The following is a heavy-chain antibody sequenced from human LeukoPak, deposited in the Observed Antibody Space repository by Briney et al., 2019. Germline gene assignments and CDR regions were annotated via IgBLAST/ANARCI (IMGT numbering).Heavy chain of an antibody. D-gene: IGHD4-23*01. CDR3: ARDPNSAL. J-gene: IGHJ4*02. CDR2: IYTSGST. CDR1: GGTISSYN. V-gene: IGHV4-4*07. Sequence: KPSEPLSLPCPVSGGTISSYNWSWIRQPAGKGLEWIGRIYTSGSTKYNPSLKGRVTMSVDTSKNQLSLNLSSVTAADTAVYYCARDPNSALWGQGTLVTVSS.